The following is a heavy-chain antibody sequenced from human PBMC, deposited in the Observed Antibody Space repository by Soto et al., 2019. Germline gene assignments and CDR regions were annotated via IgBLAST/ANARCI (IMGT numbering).Heavy chain of an antibody. D-gene: IGHD3-3*01. V-gene: IGHV3-23*01. Sequence: EVQLLESGGGLVQPGGSLRLSCAASGFTFSSYAMSWVRQAPGKVLEWVSALSGSGSNTYYADSVRGRFTISRDNSKNTLYLKMSSLKAEDTAVYYCVKLTNYDFWSCNSRAFDIWGQGTMVTASS. CDR1: GFTFSSYA. CDR3: VKLTNYDFWSCNSRAFDI. J-gene: IGHJ3*02. CDR2: LSGSGSNT.